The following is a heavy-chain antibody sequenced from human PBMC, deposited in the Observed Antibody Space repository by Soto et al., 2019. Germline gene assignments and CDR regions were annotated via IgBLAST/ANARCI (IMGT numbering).Heavy chain of an antibody. J-gene: IGHJ3*02. CDR2: ISGSGGST. CDR1: GFTFSSYA. Sequence: GGSLRLSCAASGFTFSSYAMSWVRQAPGKGLEWVSAISGSGGSTYYADSVKVRFTISRDNSKNTLYLQMNSLIAEDTDVYSCAKDMGYSSSQKDSFDIWGQGTMVTVSS. D-gene: IGHD6-6*01. CDR3: AKDMGYSSSQKDSFDI. V-gene: IGHV3-23*01.